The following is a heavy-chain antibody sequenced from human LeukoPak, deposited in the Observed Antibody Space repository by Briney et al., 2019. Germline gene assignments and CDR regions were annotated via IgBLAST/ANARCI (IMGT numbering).Heavy chain of an antibody. Sequence: ASVKVSCKASGYTFTSYYMHWVRQAPGQGLEWMGIINPSGGSTSYAQKFQGRVTMTRDTSTSTVYMELSSLRSEDTAVYYCAVLDPGIAAAGDAFDIWGQGTMVTVSS. V-gene: IGHV1-46*01. D-gene: IGHD6-13*01. CDR2: INPSGGST. J-gene: IGHJ3*02. CDR1: GYTFTSYY. CDR3: AVLDPGIAAAGDAFDI.